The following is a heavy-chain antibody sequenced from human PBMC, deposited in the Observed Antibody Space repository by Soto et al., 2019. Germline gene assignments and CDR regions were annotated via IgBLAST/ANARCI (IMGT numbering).Heavy chain of an antibody. D-gene: IGHD2-2*01. CDR3: AREDLGYCISTSCPVNVNNWFDP. CDR1: GYTFTGYY. V-gene: IGHV1-2*04. J-gene: IGHJ5*02. CDR2: INPNSGGT. Sequence: GGPVKVSCKASGYTFTGYYMHWVRQAPGQGLEWMGWINPNSGGTNYAQKFQGWVTMTRDTSISTAYMELSRLRSDDTAVYYCAREDLGYCISTSCPVNVNNWFDPWGQGSLVTVSS.